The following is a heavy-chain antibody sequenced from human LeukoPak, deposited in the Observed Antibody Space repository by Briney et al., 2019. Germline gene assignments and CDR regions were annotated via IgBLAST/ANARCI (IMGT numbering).Heavy chain of an antibody. J-gene: IGHJ3*02. CDR1: GYTFTSYA. Sequence: SVKVSCKASGYTFTSYAISWVRQAPGQGLEWMGEIIPIFGTANYAQKFQGRVTITTDESTSTAYMELSSLRSEDTAVYYCARAPVVGANRAFDIWGQGTMVTVSS. D-gene: IGHD1-26*01. CDR2: IIPIFGTA. V-gene: IGHV1-69*05. CDR3: ARAPVVGANRAFDI.